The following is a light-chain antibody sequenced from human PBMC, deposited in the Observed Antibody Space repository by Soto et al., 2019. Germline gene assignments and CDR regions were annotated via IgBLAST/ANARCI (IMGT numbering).Light chain of an antibody. J-gene: IGKJ1*01. V-gene: IGKV1-27*01. Sequence: DIQMTQSPSSLSASVGDRVTITCRASQGISNYLAWYQQKSGKVPKLLIYEASTLQSGVPSRFSGSGSGTDFTLTISSLQPEDVANYYCQKYNSAPRTFGQGTKVEIK. CDR2: EAS. CDR3: QKYNSAPRT. CDR1: QGISNY.